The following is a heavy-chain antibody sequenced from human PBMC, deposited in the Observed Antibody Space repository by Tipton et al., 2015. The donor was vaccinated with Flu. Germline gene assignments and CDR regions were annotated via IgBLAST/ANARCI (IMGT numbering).Heavy chain of an antibody. Sequence: SLRLSCAASGFTFSSYSMNWVRQAPGKGLEWVSSISSSSSYIYYADSVKGRFTISRDNAKNSLYLQMNSLRAEDTAVYYCARSRDPRFGDPFDYWGQGTVVSESS. D-gene: IGHD3-10*01. V-gene: IGHV3-21*01. CDR2: ISSSSSYI. CDR3: ARSRDPRFGDPFDY. J-gene: IGHJ4*02. CDR1: GFTFSSYS.